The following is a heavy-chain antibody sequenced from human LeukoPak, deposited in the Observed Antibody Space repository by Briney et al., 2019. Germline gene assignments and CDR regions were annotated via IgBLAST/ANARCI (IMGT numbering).Heavy chain of an antibody. CDR1: GESVSDYP. J-gene: IGHJ4*02. CDR2: IYSNGNT. CDR3: ASYSNYYFEY. D-gene: IGHD4-11*01. V-gene: IGHV4-4*07. Sequence: SDTLSLTCTVSGESVSDYPWSWIRQPPGKGLEWIGRIYSNGNTNYNPSLKSRVTVSVDTSKNQLSLTLTSVTAADTAVYYWASYSNYYFEYWGQGTLVSVSS.